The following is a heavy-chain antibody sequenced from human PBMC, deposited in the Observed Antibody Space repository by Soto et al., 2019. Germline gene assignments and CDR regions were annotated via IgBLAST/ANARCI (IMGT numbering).Heavy chain of an antibody. J-gene: IGHJ4*02. CDR1: CYTFISYG. D-gene: IGHD6-13*01. Sequence: QVQLVQSGAEVKKTGASVEVSCKASCYTFISYGISWVRQAPGQGLEWMGWISAYNGKTNDAQKFQGRVNMPPDTSTSQAYMELRSLRSEATAVYYCARAGFITSWIDIIATGVHGVEIHYCGPGTLVTVSS. CDR2: ISAYNGKT. V-gene: IGHV1-18*01. CDR3: ARAGFITSWIDIIATGVHGVEIHY.